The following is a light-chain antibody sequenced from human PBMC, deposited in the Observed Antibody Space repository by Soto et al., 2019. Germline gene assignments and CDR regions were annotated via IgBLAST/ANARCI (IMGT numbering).Light chain of an antibody. Sequence: EIVLTQSPGTLSLSPGERATLSCRASQSVSNNYLAWYQQKPGQAPRLLIYGASNRATCIRDRFSGSGAGTDFTITISRRGPYDFEVYFCQLYGSAGTFGQGTKVEIK. CDR1: QSVSNNY. V-gene: IGKV3-20*01. J-gene: IGKJ1*01. CDR2: GAS. CDR3: QLYGSAGT.